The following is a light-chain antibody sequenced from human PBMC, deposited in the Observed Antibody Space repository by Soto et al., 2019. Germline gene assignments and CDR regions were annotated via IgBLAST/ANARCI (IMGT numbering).Light chain of an antibody. CDR1: SGSLARNY. V-gene: IGLV6-57*02. Sequence: NFMLTQPHSVSGSPGKTVTISCTGNSGSLARNYVQWYRQRPGSAPTTVIYEDNQRPSGVPDRFSGSIDRSSNSASLTISGLKTEDEADYYCQSYDGNNLVFGGGTKLTVL. CDR2: EDN. CDR3: QSYDGNNLV. J-gene: IGLJ3*02.